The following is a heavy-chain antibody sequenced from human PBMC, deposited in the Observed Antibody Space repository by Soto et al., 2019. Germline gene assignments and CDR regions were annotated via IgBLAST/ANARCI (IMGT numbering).Heavy chain of an antibody. CDR2: INPNSVGT. CDR1: GYTFTGHY. CDR3: AREPMVRAAHGFDI. J-gene: IGHJ3*02. D-gene: IGHD3-10*01. V-gene: IGHV1-2*02. Sequence: GASVKVSCKASGYTFTGHYMHWLRQAPGQGLEWMGWINPNSVGTNYAQKFQGRATMTRDTSISTAYMELSRLRSDDTAVYYCAREPMVRAAHGFDIWGQGTMVTVSS.